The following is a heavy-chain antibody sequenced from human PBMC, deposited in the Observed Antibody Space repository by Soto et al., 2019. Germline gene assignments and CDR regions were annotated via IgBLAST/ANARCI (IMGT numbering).Heavy chain of an antibody. CDR1: GASVTSAW. J-gene: IGHJ3*02. Sequence: QVHLQGAGPGLVQPSGTLSLTCDVSGASVTSAWWSWVRQSPGKGLEWIAEIHHSGSSSYNPSLKSRVTVSVDQSRNQFSLHLISVTAADMAMYYCARGAFWAFDIWGQGPMVTVSS. V-gene: IGHV4-4*02. D-gene: IGHD3-3*02. CDR3: ARGAFWAFDI. CDR2: IHHSGSS.